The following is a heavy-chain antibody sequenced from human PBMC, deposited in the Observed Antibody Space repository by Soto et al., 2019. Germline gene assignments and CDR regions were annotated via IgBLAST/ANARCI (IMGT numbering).Heavy chain of an antibody. CDR1: GGSISSSNW. Sequence: QVQLQESGPGLVKPSGTLSLTCAVSGGSISSSNWWSWVRQPPGKGLEWIGEIYHSGSTNYNPSLKSRVTISVDQSKNQFSLKLSSVTAADTAVYYCARLVEMGPSKGAEFDYWGQGTLVTVSS. CDR2: IYHSGST. D-gene: IGHD3-16*01. V-gene: IGHV4-4*02. CDR3: ARLVEMGPSKGAEFDY. J-gene: IGHJ4*02.